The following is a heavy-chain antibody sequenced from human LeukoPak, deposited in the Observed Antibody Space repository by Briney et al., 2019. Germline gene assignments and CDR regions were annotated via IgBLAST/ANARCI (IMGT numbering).Heavy chain of an antibody. CDR3: ARGVEELWLHYYFYYYMDV. V-gene: IGHV3-23*01. Sequence: PGGSLRLSCAASGITFSGSGMSWVRQAPGKGLEWVSTISGSGSNTHYADSVKGRFTISRDNAKNSLFLHMNSLRAEDTAVYYCARGVEELWLHYYFYYYMDVWGKGTTVTVSS. CDR1: GITFSGSG. J-gene: IGHJ6*03. D-gene: IGHD1-7*01. CDR2: ISGSGSNT.